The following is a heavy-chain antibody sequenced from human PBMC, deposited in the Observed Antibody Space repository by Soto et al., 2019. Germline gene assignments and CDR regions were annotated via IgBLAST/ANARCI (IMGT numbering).Heavy chain of an antibody. CDR3: ARDFAFFDS. Sequence: SETLSLTCTVSGGSFKSGSYHWSWIRQPPGKGLEWIGYVYHTGRASYHPSLKGRVSISMDASKSQFSLDLDSVTAADTAVYFCARDFAFFDSWGQGTLVTVSS. CDR2: VYHTGRA. D-gene: IGHD3-3*01. CDR1: GGSFKSGSYH. J-gene: IGHJ4*02. V-gene: IGHV4-61*01.